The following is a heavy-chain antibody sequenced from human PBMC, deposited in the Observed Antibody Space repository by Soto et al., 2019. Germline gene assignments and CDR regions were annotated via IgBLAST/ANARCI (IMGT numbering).Heavy chain of an antibody. CDR1: GYTFTHYP. Sequence: VASVKVSCKASGYTFTHYPIYWVRQAPGQSLEWLGWINTGDGSTKYSQKLQGRVTITRDTSASTAYMELSNLRSEDTAVYYCAKQYSSGYYDNWFDPWGQGTLVTVSS. CDR2: INTGDGST. J-gene: IGHJ5*02. D-gene: IGHD3-22*01. V-gene: IGHV1-3*04. CDR3: AKQYSSGYYDNWFDP.